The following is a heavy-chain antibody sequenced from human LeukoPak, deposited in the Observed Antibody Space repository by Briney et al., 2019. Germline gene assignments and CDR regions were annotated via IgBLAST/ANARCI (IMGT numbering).Heavy chain of an antibody. D-gene: IGHD6-13*01. CDR2: INPNSGGT. J-gene: IGHJ4*02. CDR1: GGTFSSYA. CDR3: ARAHSSSWYVSGY. Sequence: ASVKVSCKASGGTFSSYAISWVRQAPGQGLEWMGWINPNSGGTNYAQKFQGRVTMTRDTSISTAYMELSRLRSDDTAVYYCARAHSSSWYVSGYWGQGTLVTVSS. V-gene: IGHV1-2*02.